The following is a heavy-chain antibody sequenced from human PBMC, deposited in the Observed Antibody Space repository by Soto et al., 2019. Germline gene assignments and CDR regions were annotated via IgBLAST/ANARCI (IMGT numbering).Heavy chain of an antibody. CDR2: IDGDGSA. D-gene: IGHD1-1*01. CDR1: GFTLSNYA. J-gene: IGHJ3*02. Sequence: EVQLFESGGGLVQPGGSLRLSCVASGFTLSNYAMSWVRQAPGKGLEWVSVIDGDGSAKFADSVKGRLTVSRDNSKNTLYLQMDSLRAEDTAIYYCAKDAVSYNGIYDPFDIWGRGTMVTVSS. CDR3: AKDAVSYNGIYDPFDI. V-gene: IGHV3-23*01.